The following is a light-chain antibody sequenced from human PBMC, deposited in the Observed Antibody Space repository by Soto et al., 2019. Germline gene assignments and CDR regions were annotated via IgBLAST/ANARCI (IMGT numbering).Light chain of an antibody. J-gene: IGKJ1*01. CDR3: QQSYSTPTWT. V-gene: IGKV3-20*01. Sequence: EIVFTQSPGTLSLSPGERATLSCRASQSVRSTYLAWYQQKPGQAPSLVIYGASSRANGIPARFSGSGSGTDFTLTISSLQPEDFATYVCQQSYSTPTWTFGQGTQVDIK. CDR1: QSVRSTY. CDR2: GAS.